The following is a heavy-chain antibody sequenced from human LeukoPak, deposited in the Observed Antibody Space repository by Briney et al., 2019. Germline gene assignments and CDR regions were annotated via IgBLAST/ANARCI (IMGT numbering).Heavy chain of an antibody. J-gene: IGHJ4*02. CDR3: AKTGRGYTYGPTFDY. D-gene: IGHD5-18*01. V-gene: IGHV3-23*01. CDR2: ISSGGGST. CDR1: GFTFSSYG. Sequence: GGSLRLSCAASGFTFSSYGMSWVRQAPGKALEWVSGISSGGGSTHYADSVKGRFTISRDNSKNTLYLQMNSLRTDDTAVYYCAKTGRGYTYGPTFDYWGQGTLVTVSS.